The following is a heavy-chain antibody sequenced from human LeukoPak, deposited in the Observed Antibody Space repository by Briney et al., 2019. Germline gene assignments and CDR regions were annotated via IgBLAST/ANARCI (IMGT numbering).Heavy chain of an antibody. V-gene: IGHV3-7*01. CDR3: AREHSWGDFDY. D-gene: IGHD3-16*01. CDR2: IKQDGSEK. Sequence: PGGSLRLSCAACGFTFSSYCMSWVREARGKGLEGVANIKQDGSEKYYVDSVKGRFTISRDNAKNSLYLQMNSLRAEDTAVYYCAREHSWGDFDYWGQGTLVTVSS. J-gene: IGHJ4*02. CDR1: GFTFSSYC.